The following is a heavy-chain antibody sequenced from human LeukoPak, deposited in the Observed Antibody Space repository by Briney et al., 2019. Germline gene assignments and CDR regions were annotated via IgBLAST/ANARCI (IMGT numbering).Heavy chain of an antibody. J-gene: IGHJ5*02. Sequence: GESLKISCKAPGSRFTRYGIGWVRQVPGKGLEWMGMIYPSDSGTRYSPSFQGQVTISADKSISTACLQRSSLKPADTATYYCARWPTGSTKWFDPWGQGTLVTVSS. V-gene: IGHV5-51*01. CDR2: IYPSDSGT. CDR1: GSRFTRYG. CDR3: ARWPTGSTKWFDP. D-gene: IGHD5/OR15-5a*01.